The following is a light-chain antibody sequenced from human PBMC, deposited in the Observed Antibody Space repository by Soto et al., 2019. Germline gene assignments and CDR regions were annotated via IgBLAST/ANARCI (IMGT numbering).Light chain of an antibody. CDR2: GAS. V-gene: IGKV3-20*01. Sequence: EIVLTQSPGTLSLSPGERATLSCRASQSASSDFFAWYQQKPGQPPRLLIYGASTRATGILDRFSGSGSGTDFTLIISRLEPEDIGMYYCQQYGSSPWTFGQGTKVEIK. CDR3: QQYGSSPWT. J-gene: IGKJ1*01. CDR1: QSASSDF.